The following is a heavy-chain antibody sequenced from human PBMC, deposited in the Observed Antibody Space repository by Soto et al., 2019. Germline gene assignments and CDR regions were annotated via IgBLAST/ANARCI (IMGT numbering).Heavy chain of an antibody. CDR1: GFTFSSYG. D-gene: IGHD6-13*01. Sequence: EVQLLESGGGLVQPGGSLRLSCAASGFTFSSYGMSWVRQAPGKGLEWVSVISDGGGSTFYADSVKGRFTISRDNSKNTLYLQMNGLRAVDTAVSYCAKDRGSSLYHWFDPWGQGTLVTVSS. J-gene: IGHJ5*02. V-gene: IGHV3-23*01. CDR2: ISDGGGST. CDR3: AKDRGSSLYHWFDP.